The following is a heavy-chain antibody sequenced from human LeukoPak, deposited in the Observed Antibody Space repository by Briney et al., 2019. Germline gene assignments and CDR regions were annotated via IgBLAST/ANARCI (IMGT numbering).Heavy chain of an antibody. J-gene: IGHJ5*02. Sequence: ASVKVSCKASGGTFSSYALSWVRQAPGQGLEWMGWISAYNGNTKYAEKLQGRVTMTTDTSTSTVYMELRSLRSDDTAVYYCAGQRGYAWSWFDPWGQGTLVTVSS. D-gene: IGHD3-3*01. CDR2: ISAYNGNT. V-gene: IGHV1-18*04. CDR3: AGQRGYAWSWFDP. CDR1: GGTFSSYA.